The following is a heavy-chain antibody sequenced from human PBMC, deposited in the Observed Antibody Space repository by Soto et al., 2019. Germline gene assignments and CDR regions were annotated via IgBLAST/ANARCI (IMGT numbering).Heavy chain of an antibody. CDR1: GFTFSSYA. V-gene: IGHV3-23*01. J-gene: IGHJ6*02. D-gene: IGHD2-21*02. CDR3: AKSITVVTPRGFDYGMDV. Sequence: GGSLRLSCAASGFTFSSYAMSWVRQAPGKGLEWVSAISGSGGSTYYADSVKGRFTISRDNSKNTLYLQMNSLRAEDTAVYYCAKSITVVTPRGFDYGMDVWGQGTTVTVSS. CDR2: ISGSGGST.